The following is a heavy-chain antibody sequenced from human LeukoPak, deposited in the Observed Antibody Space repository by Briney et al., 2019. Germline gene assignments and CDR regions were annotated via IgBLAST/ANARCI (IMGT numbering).Heavy chain of an antibody. CDR2: MNPNSGNT. V-gene: IGHV1-8*02. CDR1: GYTFTSYD. Sequence: GASVKVSCKASGYTFTSYDINWVRQATGQGLEWMGWMNPNSGNTGYAQKLQGRVTMTTDTSTSTAYMELRSLRSDDTAVYYCARVIRNYYDSSGYADYWGQGTLVTVSS. J-gene: IGHJ4*02. CDR3: ARVIRNYYDSSGYADY. D-gene: IGHD3-22*01.